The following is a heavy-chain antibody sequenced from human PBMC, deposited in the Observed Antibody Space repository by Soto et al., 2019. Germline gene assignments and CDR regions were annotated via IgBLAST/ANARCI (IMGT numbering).Heavy chain of an antibody. CDR1: GYTFTSYG. V-gene: IGHV1-18*04. J-gene: IGHJ4*02. D-gene: IGHD3-22*01. CDR3: ARDKYYYDSSGYPADY. Sequence: AASVKVSCKASGYTFTSYGISWVRQAPGQGLEWMGWISAYNGNTNYAQKLQGRVTMTTDTSTSTAYMELRSLRSDDTAVYYCARDKYYYDSSGYPADYWGQGTLVTVSS. CDR2: ISAYNGNT.